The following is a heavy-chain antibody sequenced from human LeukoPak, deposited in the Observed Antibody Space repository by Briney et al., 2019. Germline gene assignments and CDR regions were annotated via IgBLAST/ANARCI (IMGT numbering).Heavy chain of an antibody. D-gene: IGHD6-19*01. Sequence: ASVKVSCKASGYTFTGYYMHWVRQAPGQGLEWMGWINPNSGGTNYAQKFQSRVTMTRDTSISTAYMEPSRLRSDDTAVYYCARDSYSSGWFSDYWGQGTLVTAS. J-gene: IGHJ4*02. CDR2: INPNSGGT. CDR3: ARDSYSSGWFSDY. V-gene: IGHV1-2*02. CDR1: GYTFTGYY.